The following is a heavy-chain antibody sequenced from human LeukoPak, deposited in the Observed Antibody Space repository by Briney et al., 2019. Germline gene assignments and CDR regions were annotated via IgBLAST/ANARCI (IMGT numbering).Heavy chain of an antibody. V-gene: IGHV1-46*01. CDR3: ARDETYDYESNGYLDF. D-gene: IGHD3-22*01. CDR2: IYPRDGST. Sequence: GASVTVSCKASGYTFTSNYIHWVRQAPGQGLEWMGMIYPRDGSTSYAQNFQGRVTVTRDTSTSTVHMELGGLRAEDTAIYYCARDETYDYESNGYLDFWGQGTVVTVSS. J-gene: IGHJ4*02. CDR1: GYTFTSNY.